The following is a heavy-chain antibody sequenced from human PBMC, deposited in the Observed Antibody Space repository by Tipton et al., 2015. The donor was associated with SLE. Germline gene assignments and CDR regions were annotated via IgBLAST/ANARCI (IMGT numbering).Heavy chain of an antibody. Sequence: TLSLTCAVYGGSFSGYYWSWIRQPPGKGLEWIGEINHSGSTNYNPSLKSRVTISVDTSKNQFSLKLSSVTAADTAVYYCAVGGYYFDYWGQGPLVTVSS. CDR3: AVGGYYFDY. CDR1: GGSFSGYY. J-gene: IGHJ4*02. CDR2: INHSGST. V-gene: IGHV4-34*01.